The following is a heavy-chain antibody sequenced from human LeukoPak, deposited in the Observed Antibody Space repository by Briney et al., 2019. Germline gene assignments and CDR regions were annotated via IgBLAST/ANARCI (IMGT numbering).Heavy chain of an antibody. CDR3: ARKDDYGDHDYYFDY. D-gene: IGHD4-17*01. J-gene: IGHJ4*02. V-gene: IGHV4-39*01. CDR2: MYYSGST. CDR1: VGSIFSSSYY. Sequence: SERLSLTCTFSVGSIFSSSYYWGWIRRSPGRGLEGSGSMYYSGSTYYNPSLKSRVTISGDTSKNELSVNLRSVTTADRPVFFCARKDDYGDHDYYFDYWGQGTLVTVSS.